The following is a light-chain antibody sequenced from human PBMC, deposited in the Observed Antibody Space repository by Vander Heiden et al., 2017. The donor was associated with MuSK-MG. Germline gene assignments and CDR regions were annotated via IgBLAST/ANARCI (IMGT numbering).Light chain of an antibody. J-gene: IGLJ2*01. CDR1: SPHIGAGYE. CDR3: QSCDSRLSGVV. CDR2: GNS. Sequence: QSLMPQPPVAAAAAGRVITISCTGTSPHIGAGYEARCYQQLPGTAPHLLIGGNSNRPSGVPDRFSGSKAGASASPGITGLQAEDDADYYCQSCDSRLSGVVCGGGSKLTVL. V-gene: IGLV1-40*01.